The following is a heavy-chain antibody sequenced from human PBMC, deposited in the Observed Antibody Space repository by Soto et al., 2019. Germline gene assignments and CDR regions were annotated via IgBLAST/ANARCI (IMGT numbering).Heavy chain of an antibody. V-gene: IGHV4-30-4*01. D-gene: IGHD3-10*01. J-gene: IGHJ4*02. CDR3: ARGPSGDKVAY. Sequence: SETLSLTCTVSGDSISNGYYTWSWIRQPPGKDLEWIGHIYNSVNTYSNPSLKSRVTISADTSKNQFSLKLSSVTAADTAVYYCARGPSGDKVAYWGQGTLVTVSS. CDR1: GDSISNGYYT. CDR2: IYNSVNT.